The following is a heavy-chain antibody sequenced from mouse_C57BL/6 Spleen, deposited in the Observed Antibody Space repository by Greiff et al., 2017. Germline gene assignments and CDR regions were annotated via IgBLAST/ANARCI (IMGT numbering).Heavy chain of an antibody. CDR1: GYTFTSYW. CDR2: IHPNSGST. CDR3: ARSFITTVVASDY. Sequence: QVPLKQPGAELVKPGASVKLSCKASGYTFTSYWMHWVKQSPGQGLEWIGMIHPNSGSTNYNEKFKSKATLTVDKYSSTAYMQLSSLTSEDSAVYYCARSFITTVVASDYWGQGTTLTVSS. V-gene: IGHV1-64*01. J-gene: IGHJ2*01. D-gene: IGHD1-1*01.